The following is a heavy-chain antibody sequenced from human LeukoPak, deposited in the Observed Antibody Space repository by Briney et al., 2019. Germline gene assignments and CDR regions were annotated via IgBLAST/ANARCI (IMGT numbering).Heavy chain of an antibody. CDR2: ISSSGGYI. V-gene: IGHV3-21*01. CDR3: AREDYGSGWTGWFDP. J-gene: IGHJ5*02. Sequence: GGSLRLSCAASGFTFGLYTMNWVRQAPGQGLEWVSSISSSGGYIYYADSVKGRFTISRDNAENSLYLQMNSLRAEDTAIYFCAREDYGSGWTGWFDPWGQGTLVTVSS. D-gene: IGHD6-19*01. CDR1: GFTFGLYT.